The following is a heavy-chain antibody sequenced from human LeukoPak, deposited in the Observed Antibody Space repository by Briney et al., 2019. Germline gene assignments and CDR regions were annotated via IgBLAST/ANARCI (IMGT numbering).Heavy chain of an antibody. D-gene: IGHD1-26*01. J-gene: IGHJ4*02. V-gene: IGHV3-48*04. CDR3: SSTRTFDY. CDR1: GFTFSAYS. CDR2: ISSSGSVI. Sequence: PGGSLRLSCAASGFTFSAYSMNWVRQAPGKGLEWVSYISSSGSVIYYADSVKGRFTISRDNAKNSLYLQMNSLRAEDTAVYYCSSTRTFDYWGQGTLVTVSS.